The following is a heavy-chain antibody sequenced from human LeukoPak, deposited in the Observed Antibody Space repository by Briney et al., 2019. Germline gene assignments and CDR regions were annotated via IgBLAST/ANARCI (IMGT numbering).Heavy chain of an antibody. CDR3: AREGCTNGVCYTHQYYFDY. V-gene: IGHV1-46*01. CDR1: GYTFTSYY. Sequence: ASVKVSCKASGYTFTSYYMHWVRQAPGQGLEWMGIINPSGGSTSYAQKFQGRVTMTRDTSTSTVYRELSSLRSEDTAVYYCAREGCTNGVCYTHQYYFDYWGQGTLVTVSS. CDR2: INPSGGST. D-gene: IGHD2-8*01. J-gene: IGHJ4*02.